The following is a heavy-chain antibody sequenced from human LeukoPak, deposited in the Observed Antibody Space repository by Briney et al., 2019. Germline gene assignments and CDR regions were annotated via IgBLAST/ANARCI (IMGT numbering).Heavy chain of an antibody. CDR2: IYYSGST. CDR1: GGSISSSSYY. V-gene: IGHV4-39*01. CDR3: ARRGTTVTSRYYYYYMDV. Sequence: PSETLSLTCTVSGGSISSSSYYWGWIRQPPGKGLEWIGSIYYSGSTYYNPSLKSRVTISVDTPKNQFSLKLSSVTAADTAVYYCARRGTTVTSRYYYYYMDVWGKGTTVTVSS. J-gene: IGHJ6*03. D-gene: IGHD4-17*01.